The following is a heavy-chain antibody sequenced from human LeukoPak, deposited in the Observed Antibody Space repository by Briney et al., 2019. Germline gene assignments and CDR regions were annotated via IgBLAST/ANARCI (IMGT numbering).Heavy chain of an antibody. V-gene: IGHV3-30*02. CDR3: AKGGSSYSYSFDN. D-gene: IGHD6-13*01. Sequence: GGSLRLSCAASGFTFSSYGMHWVRQAPGKGLEWVAFIRYDGSNKYYADSVKGRFTISRDNSKNTLYLQMNSLRAEDTAVYYCAKGGSSYSYSFDNWGQGTLVTFSS. CDR2: IRYDGSNK. J-gene: IGHJ4*02. CDR1: GFTFSSYG.